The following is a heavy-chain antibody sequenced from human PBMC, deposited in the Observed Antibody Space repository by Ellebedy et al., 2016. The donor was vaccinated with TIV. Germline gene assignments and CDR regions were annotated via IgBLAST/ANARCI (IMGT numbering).Heavy chain of an antibody. D-gene: IGHD2-15*01. J-gene: IGHJ5*02. CDR2: INVADANT. V-gene: IGHV1-3*01. Sequence: AASVKVSCKASGYTFTTFAIHWVRQAPGQSPEWMGWINVADANTKYSQKFQGRLTFTRDTSANTVYMHLSSLRPEDSAVYYCARDPLGYCSGGSCTNNWFDPWGQGTLVTVSS. CDR1: GYTFTTFA. CDR3: ARDPLGYCSGGSCTNNWFDP.